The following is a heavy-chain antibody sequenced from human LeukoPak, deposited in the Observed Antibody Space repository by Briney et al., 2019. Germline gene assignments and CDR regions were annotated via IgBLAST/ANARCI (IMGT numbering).Heavy chain of an antibody. CDR3: AKDKGTSYLSSFDY. CDR2: ISSGSDTT. V-gene: IGHV3-48*01. CDR1: GFIFSSYS. Sequence: PGGSLRLSCAASGFIFSSYSMNWVRQTPGKGLEWISYISSGSDTTYYGDSVQGRFITSRDNAKNSLHLQMNSLRAEDTGVYYCAKDKGTSYLSSFDYWGQGTLVTVSS. D-gene: IGHD6-6*01. J-gene: IGHJ4*02.